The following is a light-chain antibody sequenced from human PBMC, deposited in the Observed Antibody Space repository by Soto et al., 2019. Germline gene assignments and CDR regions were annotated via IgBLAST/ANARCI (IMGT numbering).Light chain of an antibody. V-gene: IGKV1-5*03. Sequence: DIQMTQSPSTLSGSXVDRVTITCRASQTISSWLAWYQXKPXKAPKLLIYKASTLESGVPSRFSGSGSGTEFTLTINGLQPDDFATYFCQHGYSTPLTFGGRTKVDIK. J-gene: IGKJ4*01. CDR3: QHGYSTPLT. CDR2: KAS. CDR1: QTISSW.